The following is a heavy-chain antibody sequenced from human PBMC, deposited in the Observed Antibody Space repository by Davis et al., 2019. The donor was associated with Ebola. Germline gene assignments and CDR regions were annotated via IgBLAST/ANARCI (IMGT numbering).Heavy chain of an antibody. CDR3: ARISVAGTNQFDY. Sequence: ESLKISCATSGFSFSSYAMSWVRQAPGKGLEWIGYIYYSGSTNYNPSLKSRVTISVDTSKNQFSLKLSSVTAADTAVYYCARISVAGTNQFDYWGQGTLVTVSS. V-gene: IGHV4-59*01. CDR1: GFSFSSYA. J-gene: IGHJ4*02. CDR2: IYYSGST. D-gene: IGHD6-19*01.